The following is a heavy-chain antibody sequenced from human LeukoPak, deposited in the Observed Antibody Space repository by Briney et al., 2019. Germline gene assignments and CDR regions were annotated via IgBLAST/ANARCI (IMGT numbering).Heavy chain of an antibody. J-gene: IGHJ6*02. CDR2: ISAYNGNT. V-gene: IGHV1-18*01. Sequence: ASVKVSCKASGYTFTSYGISWVRQAPGQGLEWMGWISAYNGNTNYAQKLQGRVTMTTDTSTSTAYMELRSLRSDDTAVYYCARDPRYCSSTSCYAFFYYYGMDVWGQGTTVTVSS. CDR3: ARDPRYCSSTSCYAFFYYYGMDV. CDR1: GYTFTSYG. D-gene: IGHD2-2*01.